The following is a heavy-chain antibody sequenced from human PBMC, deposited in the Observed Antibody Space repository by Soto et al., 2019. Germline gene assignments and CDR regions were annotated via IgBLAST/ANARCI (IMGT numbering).Heavy chain of an antibody. CDR1: GFAFSDHY. CDR2: SRNKAKKYTT. J-gene: IGHJ3*02. V-gene: IGHV3-72*01. CDR3: ARISAAVSNAFDI. D-gene: IGHD6-13*01. Sequence: EVQVVESGGGLVQPGGSLRLSCAGSGFAFSDHYMDWVRQAPGKGLEWVGRSRNKAKKYTTEYAASVKGRFTVSRDDSKNSLYLQMNSLNTEDTAVYYCARISAAVSNAFDIWGRGTMVTVSS.